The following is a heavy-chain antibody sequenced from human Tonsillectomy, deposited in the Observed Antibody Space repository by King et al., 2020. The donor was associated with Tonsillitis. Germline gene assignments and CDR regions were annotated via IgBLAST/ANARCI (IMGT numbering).Heavy chain of an antibody. J-gene: IGHJ4*02. CDR1: AFSLSPSGMC. CDR2: IDWDDAK. V-gene: IGHV2-70*11. Sequence: TLQESGPALVKPPQTLTLTCTFSAFSLSPSGMCVSWIRQPPGRALEWLARIDWDDAKYYSTSLKTRLTVSKDTSKNQVVLTMTNMDPVDTATYYCARIRPGFENYGYLDYWGQGTLVTVSS. CDR3: ARIRPGFENYGYLDY. D-gene: IGHD1-7*01.